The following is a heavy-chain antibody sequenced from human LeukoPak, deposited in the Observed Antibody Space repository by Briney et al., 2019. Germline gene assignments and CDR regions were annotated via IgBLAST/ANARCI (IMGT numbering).Heavy chain of an antibody. D-gene: IGHD3-22*01. CDR3: ARGAVVAFDY. Sequence: SETLSLTCTVSGGSISSHYWSWIRQPPGKGLEWIGCIHYSGSTNYNPSLKSRVTISVDTSKNQFSLKLSSVTAADTAVYYCARGAVVAFDYWGQGTLVTVSS. CDR2: IHYSGST. CDR1: GGSISSHY. V-gene: IGHV4-59*11. J-gene: IGHJ4*02.